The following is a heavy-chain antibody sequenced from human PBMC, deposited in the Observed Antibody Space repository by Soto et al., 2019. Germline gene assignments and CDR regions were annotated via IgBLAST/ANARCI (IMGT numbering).Heavy chain of an antibody. CDR1: GFTFSNAW. CDR3: TTDLREALEWLLWSDY. D-gene: IGHD3-3*01. V-gene: IGHV3-15*01. J-gene: IGHJ4*02. CDR2: IKSKTDGGTT. Sequence: GGSLRLSCAASGFTFSNAWMSWVRQAPGKGLEWVGRIKSKTDGGTTDYAAPVKGRFTISRDDSKNTLYLQMNSLKTEDTAVYYCTTDLREALEWLLWSDYWGQGTLLTVSS.